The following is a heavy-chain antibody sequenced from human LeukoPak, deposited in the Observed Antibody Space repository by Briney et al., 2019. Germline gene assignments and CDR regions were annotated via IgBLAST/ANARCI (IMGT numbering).Heavy chain of an antibody. V-gene: IGHV4-38-2*02. Sequence: SETLSLTCTVSGYSISSGYYWGWIRQPPGKGLEWIGSIYYSGSTYYNPSLKSRVTISVDTSKNQFSLKLSSVTAADTAVYYCAREVITFGGVIVADYWGQGTLVTVSS. CDR2: IYYSGST. CDR1: GYSISSGYY. J-gene: IGHJ4*02. D-gene: IGHD3-16*02. CDR3: AREVITFGGVIVADY.